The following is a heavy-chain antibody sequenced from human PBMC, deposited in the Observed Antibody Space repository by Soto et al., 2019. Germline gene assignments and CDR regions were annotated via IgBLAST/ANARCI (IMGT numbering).Heavy chain of an antibody. CDR1: GFTFSTYA. D-gene: IGHD2-8*01. CDR3: AGRYCTNGVCYTNYYYYIDV. Sequence: EVQLLESGGGLVQPGGSLRLSCAASGFTFSTYAMSWVRQAPGKGLEWVSNITTSGGNTYYADSVQGRFTISRDNSKNTLYLQMSSLRAEDTAVYYCAGRYCTNGVCYTNYYYYIDVWGKGTTVTVSS. CDR2: ITTSGGNT. J-gene: IGHJ6*03. V-gene: IGHV3-23*01.